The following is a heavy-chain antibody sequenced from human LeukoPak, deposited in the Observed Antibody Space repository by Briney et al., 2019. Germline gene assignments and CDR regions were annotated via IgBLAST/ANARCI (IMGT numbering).Heavy chain of an antibody. CDR1: GFTFSSYA. V-gene: IGHV3-21*01. CDR2: ISSSSSYI. D-gene: IGHD5-12*01. CDR3: ATVLVATGRLDY. J-gene: IGHJ4*02. Sequence: GGSLRLSCAASGFTFSSYAMSWVRQAPGKGLEWVSSISSSSSYIYYADSVKGRFTISRDNAKNSLYLQMNSLRAEDTAVYYCATVLVATGRLDYWGQGTLVTVSS.